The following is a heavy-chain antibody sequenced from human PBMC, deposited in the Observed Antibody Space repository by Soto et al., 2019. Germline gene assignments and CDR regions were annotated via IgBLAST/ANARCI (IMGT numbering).Heavy chain of an antibody. V-gene: IGHV1-69*13. D-gene: IGHD4-17*01. Sequence: RASVKVSCKASGGTFSNFAINWVRQAPGQGLEWMGGIIPVFGKAKYAQKFQGRVQFTADESTSTAYMEVNSLTSEDTAVYYCARGSPTTVTTRFDPWGQGTLVTVSS. J-gene: IGHJ5*02. CDR3: ARGSPTTVTTRFDP. CDR2: IIPVFGKA. CDR1: GGTFSNFA.